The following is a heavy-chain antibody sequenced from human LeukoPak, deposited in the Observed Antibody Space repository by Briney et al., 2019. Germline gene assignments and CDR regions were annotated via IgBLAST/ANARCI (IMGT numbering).Heavy chain of an antibody. CDR1: GYSFSNYW. Sequence: GESLKISCKGSGYSFSNYWIGWVRQMPGKGLEWMGIIYPGDSDTRYSPSFQGQVTISVDTSISTAHLQWSSLKASDTAMYYCARAIGYTSGWYEYWGQGTLVTVSS. CDR2: IYPGDSDT. D-gene: IGHD6-19*01. CDR3: ARAIGYTSGWYEY. V-gene: IGHV5-51*01. J-gene: IGHJ4*02.